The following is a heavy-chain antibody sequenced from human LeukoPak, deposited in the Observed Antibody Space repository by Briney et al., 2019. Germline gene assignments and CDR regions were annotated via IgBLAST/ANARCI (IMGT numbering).Heavy chain of an antibody. D-gene: IGHD3-10*01. CDR1: GGTFSSYA. CDR2: IIPILGIA. CDR3: ARERVGSRYFDY. Sequence: ASVKVSCKASGGTFSSYAISWVRQAPGQGLEWVGRIIPILGIANYAQKFQGRVTITADKSTSTAYMELSSLRSEDTAVYYCARERVGSRYFDYWGQGTLVTVSS. V-gene: IGHV1-69*04. J-gene: IGHJ4*02.